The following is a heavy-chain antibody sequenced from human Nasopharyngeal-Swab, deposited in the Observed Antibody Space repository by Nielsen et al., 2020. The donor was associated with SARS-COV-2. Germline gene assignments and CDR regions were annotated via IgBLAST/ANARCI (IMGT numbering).Heavy chain of an antibody. CDR1: GFTFSSYA. Sequence: GGSLRLSCAASGFTFSSYAMSWVRQAPGKGLEWVSVIYSGGSSTYYADSVKGRFTISRDTSAKTLYLQMTSLRVEDTAVYYCARDYVASGWYLGYGLDVWGQGTTVTVSS. D-gene: IGHD6-13*01. V-gene: IGHV3-23*03. CDR3: ARDYVASGWYLGYGLDV. CDR2: IYSGGSST. J-gene: IGHJ6*02.